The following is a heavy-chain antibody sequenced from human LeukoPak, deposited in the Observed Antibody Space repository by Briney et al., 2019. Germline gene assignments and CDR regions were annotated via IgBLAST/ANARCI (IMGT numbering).Heavy chain of an antibody. CDR1: GYTFTSFA. V-gene: IGHV1-24*01. D-gene: IGHD4-17*01. CDR3: ATVLSVVYGDYYFDY. J-gene: IGHJ4*02. CDR2: FDPEDGET. Sequence: ASVKVSCKASGYTFTSFALHWVRQAPGQRLEWMGGFDPEDGETIYAQKFQGRVTMTEDTSTDTAYMELSSLRSEDTAVYYCATVLSVVYGDYYFDYWGQGTLVTVSS.